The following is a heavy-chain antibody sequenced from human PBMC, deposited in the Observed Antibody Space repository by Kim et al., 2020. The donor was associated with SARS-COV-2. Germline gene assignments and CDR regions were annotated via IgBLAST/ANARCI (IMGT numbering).Heavy chain of an antibody. CDR2: IIPIFDLA. J-gene: IGHJ2*01. Sequence: SVKVSCKASGDTFSSSSISWVRQAPGQGLEWMGGIIPIFDLANYEQKFQARLTITADESTSTAYMELSSLRSEDTAVYYCASRTWRGYCSSSSCFGHWYFELLGLGTLVTVSS. D-gene: IGHD2-2*01. CDR3: ASRTWRGYCSSSSCFGHWYFEL. V-gene: IGHV1-69*13. CDR1: GDTFSSSS.